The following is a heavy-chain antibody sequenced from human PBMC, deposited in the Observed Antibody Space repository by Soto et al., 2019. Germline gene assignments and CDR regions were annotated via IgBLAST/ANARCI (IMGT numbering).Heavy chain of an antibody. CDR1: GYNFLNYG. Sequence: ASVKVSCKTSGYNFLNYGMSWVRQAPGQGPEWMGWISVYHGNTIYAQNFQGRVTMTTDTSTSTAYMELTSLRSDDTGVYYCARDHGGATMALLYWGQGTLVTVSS. J-gene: IGHJ4*02. CDR2: ISVYHGNT. D-gene: IGHD3-10*01. V-gene: IGHV1-18*04. CDR3: ARDHGGATMALLY.